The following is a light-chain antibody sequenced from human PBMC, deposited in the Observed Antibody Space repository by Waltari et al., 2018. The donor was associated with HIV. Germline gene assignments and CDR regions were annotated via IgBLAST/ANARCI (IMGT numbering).Light chain of an antibody. CDR1: SSNIGAGYD. J-gene: IGLJ3*02. CDR2: GNS. Sequence: QSVLTQPPSVSGAPGQRVTISCIGSSSNIGAGYDVHWYQQLPGTAPKLLIYGNSNRPSGVPDRFSGSKSGTSASLAITGLQAEDEADYYCQSYDSSLSGSNWVFGGGTKLTVL. CDR3: QSYDSSLSGSNWV. V-gene: IGLV1-40*01.